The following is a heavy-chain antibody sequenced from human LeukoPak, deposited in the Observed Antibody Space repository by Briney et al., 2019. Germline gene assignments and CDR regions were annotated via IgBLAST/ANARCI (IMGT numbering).Heavy chain of an antibody. V-gene: IGHV4-34*01. D-gene: IGHD2/OR15-2a*01. CDR1: GGSFSGYQ. CDR3: ARVTRLNSAPIYPFDYYYYYYMDV. J-gene: IGHJ6*03. Sequence: SETLSLTCAVYGGSFSGYQWSWIRQPPGKGLEWIGEINHSGSTNYNPSLKSRLTISVDTSKNQFSLKLSSVTAADTAVYYCARVTRLNSAPIYPFDYYYYYYMDVWGKGTTVTVSS. CDR2: INHSGST.